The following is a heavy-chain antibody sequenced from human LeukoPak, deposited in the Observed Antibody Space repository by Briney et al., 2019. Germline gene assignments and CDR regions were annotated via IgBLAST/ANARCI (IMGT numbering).Heavy chain of an antibody. V-gene: IGHV3-21*01. J-gene: IGHJ3*02. CDR3: ARPYNWNDGYAFDI. Sequence: GGSLRLSCAASGFTFSSYSMNWVRQTPGKGLEWVSSISSSSSYIYYADSVKGRFTISRDNAKNSLYLQMNSLRAEDTAAYYCARPYNWNDGYAFDIWGQGTMVTVSS. D-gene: IGHD1-20*01. CDR2: ISSSSSYI. CDR1: GFTFSSYS.